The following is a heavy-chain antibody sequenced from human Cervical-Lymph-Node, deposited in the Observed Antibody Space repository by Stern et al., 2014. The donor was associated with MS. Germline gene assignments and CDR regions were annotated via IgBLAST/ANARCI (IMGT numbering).Heavy chain of an antibody. D-gene: IGHD6-25*01. V-gene: IGHV4-59*01. CDR3: ARNRGHKSFDP. CDR2: IYYSGST. CDR1: GGSISSYY. Sequence: QLQLQESGPGLVKPSETLSLTCTVSGGSISSYYWSWIRQPPGKGLEWIGYIYYSGSTNYTPSLKSRVTISVDTSKNQFSLKLSSVTAADTAVYYCARNRGHKSFDPWGQGTLVTVSS. J-gene: IGHJ5*02.